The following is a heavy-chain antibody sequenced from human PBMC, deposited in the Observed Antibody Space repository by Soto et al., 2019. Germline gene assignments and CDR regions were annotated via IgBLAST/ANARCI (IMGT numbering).Heavy chain of an antibody. CDR1: GGTFSSYA. Sequence: SVKVSCKASGGTFSSYAISWVRQAPGQGLEWMGGIIPIFGTANYAQKFQGRVTITADKSTSTAYMELSSLRSEDTAVYYCARRKLWFGELRYYGMDVWGQGTTVTVSS. CDR3: ARRKLWFGELRYYGMDV. J-gene: IGHJ6*02. CDR2: IIPIFGTA. V-gene: IGHV1-69*06. D-gene: IGHD3-10*01.